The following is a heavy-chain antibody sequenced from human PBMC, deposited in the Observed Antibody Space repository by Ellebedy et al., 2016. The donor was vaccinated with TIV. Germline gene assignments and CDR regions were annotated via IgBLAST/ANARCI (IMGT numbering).Heavy chain of an antibody. CDR2: IDQDGSQR. D-gene: IGHD1-7*01. Sequence: GESLKISXAASGFSFNDYWMSWVRQAPGKGLEWVANIDQDGSQRLYVDSVKGRFTISRDNAKNSLYLQMNTLRAEDTAVYYCARHGNYCFDYWGQGTLVTVSS. V-gene: IGHV3-7*01. J-gene: IGHJ4*02. CDR3: ARHGNYCFDY. CDR1: GFSFNDYW.